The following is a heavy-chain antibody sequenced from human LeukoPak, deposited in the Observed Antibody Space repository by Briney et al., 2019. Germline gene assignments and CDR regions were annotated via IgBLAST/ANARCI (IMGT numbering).Heavy chain of an antibody. V-gene: IGHV3-23*01. Sequence: PGGSLRLSCAASGFTFNSYAMSWVRQAPGKGLEWVSAISGSGGSTYYADSVKGRFTISRDNSKNTLYLQMNSLRAEDTAVYYCAKRGRGYCSSTSCSHFDYWGQGTLVTVSS. J-gene: IGHJ4*02. CDR1: GFTFNSYA. D-gene: IGHD2-2*01. CDR2: ISGSGGST. CDR3: AKRGRGYCSSTSCSHFDY.